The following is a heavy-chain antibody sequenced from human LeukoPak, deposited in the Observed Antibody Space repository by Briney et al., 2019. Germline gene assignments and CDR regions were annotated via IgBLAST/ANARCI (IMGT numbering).Heavy chain of an antibody. D-gene: IGHD6-6*01. Sequence: GGSLRLSCAASGFTFDDYAMHWVRQVPGKGLEWVSGISWNSGNIEYADSVKGRFTISRDNAKKSLFLQMNSQRAEDTALYYCARDPSYSSSSPYFDYWGQGVLVTVSS. CDR3: ARDPSYSSSSPYFDY. J-gene: IGHJ4*02. CDR2: ISWNSGNI. V-gene: IGHV3-9*01. CDR1: GFTFDDYA.